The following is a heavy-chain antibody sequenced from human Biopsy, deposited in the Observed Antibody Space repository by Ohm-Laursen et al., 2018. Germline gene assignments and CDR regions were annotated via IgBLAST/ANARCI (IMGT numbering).Heavy chain of an antibody. CDR1: GGTFNNYG. V-gene: IGHV1-69*04. CDR2: IISIVGTP. D-gene: IGHD2/OR15-2a*01. Sequence: ASVKVSCKASGGTFNNYGITWVRQAPGQGLEWVGRIISIVGTPKYAQKFQGRATITVDKSTSTAYLDLSSLKSEDTAVYYCARDKTVLNYYFAPDVWGQGTTVTVSS. J-gene: IGHJ6*01. CDR3: ARDKTVLNYYFAPDV.